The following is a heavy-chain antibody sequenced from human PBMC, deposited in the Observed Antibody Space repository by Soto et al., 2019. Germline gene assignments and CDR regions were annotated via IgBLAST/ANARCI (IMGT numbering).Heavy chain of an antibody. Sequence: ASVKVSCKASGYTFTSYGISWVRQAPGQGLEWMGWISAYNGNTNYAQKLQGRVTMTTDTSTSTAYMELRSLRSDDTAVYYCARYQLGSTDFWSLGTYYYYYMDVWGKGTTVTVSS. D-gene: IGHD3-3*01. CDR1: GYTFTSYG. CDR2: ISAYNGNT. J-gene: IGHJ6*03. V-gene: IGHV1-18*01. CDR3: ARYQLGSTDFWSLGTYYYYYMDV.